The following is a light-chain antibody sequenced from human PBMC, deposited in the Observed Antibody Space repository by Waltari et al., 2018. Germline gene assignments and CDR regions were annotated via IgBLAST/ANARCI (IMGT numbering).Light chain of an antibody. CDR3: LSRDTSSTRL. CDR2: GQD. CDR1: SLRRYY. V-gene: IGLV3-19*01. J-gene: IGLJ2*01. Sequence: SSELTQDPAVSVALGQTVRITCQGDSLRRYYASWYQQRPGQAPILVLYGQDNRPSGIPDRFSGSTSGNIASLTITGAQAEDEADYYCLSRDTSSTRLFGGGTRLTV.